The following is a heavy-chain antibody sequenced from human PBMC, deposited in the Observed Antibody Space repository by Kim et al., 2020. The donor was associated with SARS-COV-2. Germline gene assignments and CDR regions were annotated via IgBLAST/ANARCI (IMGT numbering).Heavy chain of an antibody. D-gene: IGHD6-25*01. Sequence: SVKGRFTIARDNSKNTLYLQMNSLRAEDTAVDYCAKIEAAALRYYYGMDVWGQGTTVTVSS. J-gene: IGHJ6*02. CDR3: AKIEAAALRYYYGMDV. V-gene: IGHV3-30*02.